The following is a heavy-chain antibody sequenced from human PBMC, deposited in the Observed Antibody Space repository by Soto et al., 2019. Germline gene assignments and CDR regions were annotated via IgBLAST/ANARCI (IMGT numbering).Heavy chain of an antibody. CDR1: GYTFNTYA. J-gene: IGHJ4*02. CDR3: ARSGGGYDN. CDR2: ISAYNGIT. V-gene: IGHV1-18*01. D-gene: IGHD3-3*01. Sequence: QVRLVQSGIEVKKPGASVKVSCKTSGYTFNTYALSWVRQAPGQGLEWMGWISAYNGITVYAQVFQGRVTMTTNTSTSTAYLELTSLRSDDTAVYYSARSGGGYDNWGQGTLVTVSS.